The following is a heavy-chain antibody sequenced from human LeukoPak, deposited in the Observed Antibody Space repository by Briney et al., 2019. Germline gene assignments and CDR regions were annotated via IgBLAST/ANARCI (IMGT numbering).Heavy chain of an antibody. J-gene: IGHJ4*02. V-gene: IGHV3-23*01. CDR2: INVSGDDT. CDR1: GFTFSSYA. D-gene: IGHD3/OR15-3a*01. CDR3: AKGDWADY. Sequence: GGSLRLSCAASGFTFSSYAMSWVRQAPGKGLEWVSGINVSGDDTNYADSVKGRFTISRDNSKNTLYLQMNSLRAEDTAVYYCAKGDWADYWGQGTLVTVSS.